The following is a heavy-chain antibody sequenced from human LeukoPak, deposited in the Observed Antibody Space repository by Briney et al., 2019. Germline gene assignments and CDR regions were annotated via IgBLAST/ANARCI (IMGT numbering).Heavy chain of an antibody. CDR1: GFTFSSYA. CDR2: ISGSGGST. V-gene: IGHV3-23*01. D-gene: IGHD3-3*01. J-gene: IGHJ4*02. CDR3: AKSPRDFWSGYYYHFDH. Sequence: PGGSLRLSCAVSGFTFSSYAMNWIRHAPGKGLEWVSSISGSGGSTYYADSVQGRFTISRDNSRNTLFVQMSSLRVDDTAVYYCAKSPRDFWSGYYYHFDHWGQGTLVTVHS.